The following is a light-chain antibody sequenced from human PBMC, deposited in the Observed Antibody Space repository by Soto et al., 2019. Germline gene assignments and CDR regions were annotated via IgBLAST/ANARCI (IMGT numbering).Light chain of an antibody. V-gene: IGKV1-5*01. Sequence: EIQMIQAPSTLSASVGDRVTITCRASQSISSWLAWYQQKPGKAPKLLIYDASSLESGVPSRFSGSGSGTEFTLTISSLQPDDFATYYCQQYNSYSPLTFGGGTKVDI. CDR1: QSISSW. CDR3: QQYNSYSPLT. CDR2: DAS. J-gene: IGKJ4*01.